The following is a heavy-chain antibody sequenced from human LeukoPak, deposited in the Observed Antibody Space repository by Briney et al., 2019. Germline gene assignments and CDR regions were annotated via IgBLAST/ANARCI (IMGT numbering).Heavy chain of an antibody. CDR2: ISAYNGNT. V-gene: IGHV1-18*01. CDR3: ARDRKDSSGWPSLTYYYYMDV. D-gene: IGHD6-19*01. Sequence: ASVKVSCKASGYTFTSYGISWVRQAPGQGLEWVGWISAYNGNTNYAQKLQGRVTMTTDTSTSTAYMELRSLRSDDTAVYYCARDRKDSSGWPSLTYYYYMDVWGKGTTVTVSS. CDR1: GYTFTSYG. J-gene: IGHJ6*03.